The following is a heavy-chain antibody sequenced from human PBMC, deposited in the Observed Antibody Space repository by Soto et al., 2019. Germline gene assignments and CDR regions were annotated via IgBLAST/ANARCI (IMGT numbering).Heavy chain of an antibody. CDR2: INAGNGNT. CDR1: GYTFTSYA. Sequence: ASVKVSCKASGYTFTSYAIHWVRQPPGQRLEWMGWINAGNGNTKYSQKFQGRVTITRDTSASTAYMELSSLRSEDTAVYYCARDGSTYYDFWSGYSGYFDYWGQGTLVTVSS. CDR3: ARDGSTYYDFWSGYSGYFDY. V-gene: IGHV1-3*01. J-gene: IGHJ4*02. D-gene: IGHD3-3*01.